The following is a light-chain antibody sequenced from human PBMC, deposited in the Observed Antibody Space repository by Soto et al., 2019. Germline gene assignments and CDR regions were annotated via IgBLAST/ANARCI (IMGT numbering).Light chain of an antibody. V-gene: IGKV3-11*01. CDR3: QQRSNWPVT. Sequence: EIVLTQSPATLSLSPGEGATLSCRASQSVSSYLAWYQQKPGQAPRLLIYDASNRATGIPARFSGSGSGTDFTFIISSLEPEDFAVYYCQQRSNWPVTFGLGTKVDIK. J-gene: IGKJ1*01. CDR2: DAS. CDR1: QSVSSY.